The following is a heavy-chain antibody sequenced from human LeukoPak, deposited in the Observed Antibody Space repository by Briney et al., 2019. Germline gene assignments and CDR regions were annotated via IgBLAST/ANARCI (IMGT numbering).Heavy chain of an antibody. CDR2: IIPIFGTA. D-gene: IGHD3-22*01. V-gene: IGHV1-69*13. CDR3: ARDKPQYYYDSSGSFDY. Sequence: ASVKVSFKASGGTFSSYAISWVRQAPGQGLEWMGGIIPIFGTANYAQKFQGRVTITADESTSTAYMELSSLRSEDTAVYYCARDKPQYYYDSSGSFDYWGQGTLVTVSS. J-gene: IGHJ4*02. CDR1: GGTFSSYA.